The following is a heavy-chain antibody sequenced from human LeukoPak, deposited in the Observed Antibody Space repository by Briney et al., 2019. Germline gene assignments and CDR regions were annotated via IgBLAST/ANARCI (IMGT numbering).Heavy chain of an antibody. Sequence: GESLKISCKASGYSFTSYWIGWVRQMPGKGLEWMGLMYPGDSDTRYSPSFQGQVTISADKSISTAYLQWSSLKASDTAMYYCARRAYYDSSGYYEEADFWGQGTLVTVSS. CDR3: ARRAYYDSSGYYEEADF. D-gene: IGHD3-22*01. J-gene: IGHJ4*02. V-gene: IGHV5-51*01. CDR2: MYPGDSDT. CDR1: GYSFTSYW.